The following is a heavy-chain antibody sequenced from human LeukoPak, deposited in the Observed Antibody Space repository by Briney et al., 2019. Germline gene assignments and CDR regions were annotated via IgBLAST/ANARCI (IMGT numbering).Heavy chain of an antibody. CDR3: ATTASRGPQSAEYFQY. J-gene: IGHJ1*01. CDR1: GFTSISYA. Sequence: GGSLRLSCVASGFTSISYAMSWVRQAPGKGLEWVSSISGSGYSTYYADSVKGRFTISRDNSKNTLYLQMNSLRAEDTAVYYCATTASRGPQSAEYFQYWGQGTLVTVSS. CDR2: ISGSGYST. V-gene: IGHV3-23*01.